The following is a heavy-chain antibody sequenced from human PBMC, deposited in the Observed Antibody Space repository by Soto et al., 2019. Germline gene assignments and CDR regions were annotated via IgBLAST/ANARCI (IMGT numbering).Heavy chain of an antibody. CDR1: GFTFSSYW. D-gene: IGHD3-16*01. Sequence: GSLRLSCAASGFTFSSYWMHWVRQAPGKGLVWVSRINSDGSSTSYADSVKGRFTISRDNSKNTLCLQMNSLRAEDTAVYYCAKHLGSSYGMDVWGQGTTVTVSS. CDR2: INSDGSST. J-gene: IGHJ6*02. V-gene: IGHV3-74*01. CDR3: AKHLGSSYGMDV.